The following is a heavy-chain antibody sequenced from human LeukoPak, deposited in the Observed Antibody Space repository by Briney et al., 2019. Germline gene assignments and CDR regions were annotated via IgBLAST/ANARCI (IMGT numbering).Heavy chain of an antibody. V-gene: IGHV3-30*18. Sequence: PGRSLRLSCVASGFTFSSYGMHWVRQAPGKGLEWVAVISYDGSNKYYADSVKGRFTISRDNSKNTLYLQMNSLRAEDTAVYYCAKDRRGFMVRGRNYYYGMDVWGKGTTVTVSS. CDR2: ISYDGSNK. CDR1: GFTFSSYG. J-gene: IGHJ6*04. CDR3: AKDRRGFMVRGRNYYYGMDV. D-gene: IGHD3-10*01.